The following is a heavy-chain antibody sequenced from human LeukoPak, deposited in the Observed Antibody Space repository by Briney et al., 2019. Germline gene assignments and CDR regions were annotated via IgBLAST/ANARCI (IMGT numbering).Heavy chain of an antibody. Sequence: GGSLRLSCAAPGFTFSSYWMHWVRQTPGKGLVWVARINNDGRVTNYADSGKGRFTISRDNAKNTLYRQMNSLRAEDTAVYYCARPGIALAGDYWGQGALVTVSS. CDR3: ARPGIALAGDY. V-gene: IGHV3-74*01. CDR1: GFTFSSYW. J-gene: IGHJ4*02. CDR2: INNDGRVT. D-gene: IGHD6-19*01.